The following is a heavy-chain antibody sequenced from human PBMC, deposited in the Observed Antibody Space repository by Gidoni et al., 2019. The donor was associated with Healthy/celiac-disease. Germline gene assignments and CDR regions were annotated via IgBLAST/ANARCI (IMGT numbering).Heavy chain of an antibody. D-gene: IGHD3-3*01. V-gene: IGHV1-18*01. CDR3: ARDGITIVGVIVQVEDY. J-gene: IGHJ4*02. Sequence: QVQLVQSGAEVKKPGASVKVSCKASGYTFTSYGISWVRQAPGQGLEWMGWISAYNGNTNYAQKIQGRVNMTTDTSTSTAYMELRSLRSDDTAVYYCARDGITIVGVIVQVEDYWGQGTLVTVSS. CDR2: ISAYNGNT. CDR1: GYTFTSYG.